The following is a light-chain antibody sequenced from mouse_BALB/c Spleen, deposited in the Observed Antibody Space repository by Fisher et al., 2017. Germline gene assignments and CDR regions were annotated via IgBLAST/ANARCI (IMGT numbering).Light chain of an antibody. V-gene: IGKV4-78*01. CDR1: SSVSSSY. J-gene: IGKJ5*01. Sequence: IVITQTTAIMSASPGEKVTMTCTASSSVSSSYLHWYQQKPGSSPKPWIYLTSNLASGVPARFSGSGSGTSYSLTISSMEAEDAATYYCQQYSGYPPITFGAGTKLELK. CDR2: LTS. CDR3: QQYSGYPPIT.